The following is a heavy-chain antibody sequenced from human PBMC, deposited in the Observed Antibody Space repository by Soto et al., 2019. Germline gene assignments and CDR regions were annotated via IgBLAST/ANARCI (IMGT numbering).Heavy chain of an antibody. CDR2: IIPIFGTA. V-gene: IGHV1-69*06. CDR1: GGTFSSYA. J-gene: IGHJ6*02. Sequence: GASVKVSCKASGGTFSSYAISWVRQAPGQGREWMGGIIPIFGTANYAQKFQGRVTITADKSTSTAYMELSSLRSEDTAVYYCARDPGLPGGLPAALGLGMDVWGQGTTVTVSS. CDR3: ARDPGLPGGLPAALGLGMDV. D-gene: IGHD2-2*01.